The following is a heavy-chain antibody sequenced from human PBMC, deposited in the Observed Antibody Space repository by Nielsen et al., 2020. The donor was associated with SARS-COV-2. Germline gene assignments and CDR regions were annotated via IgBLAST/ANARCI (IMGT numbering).Heavy chain of an antibody. CDR1: GYTFTSYA. CDR3: ARASYSSSWGGDY. CDR2: INAGNGNT. Sequence: ASVKVSCKASGYTFTSYAMHWVRQAPGQRLEWMGWINAGNGNTKYSQKFQGRVTITADESTSTAYMELSSLRSEDTAVYYCARASYSSSWGGDYWGQGTLVTVSS. D-gene: IGHD6-13*01. J-gene: IGHJ4*02. V-gene: IGHV1-3*01.